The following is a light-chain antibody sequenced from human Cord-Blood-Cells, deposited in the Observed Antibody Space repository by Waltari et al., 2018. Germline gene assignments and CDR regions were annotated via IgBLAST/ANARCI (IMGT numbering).Light chain of an antibody. CDR2: AAS. Sequence: IVLTQSPPPMSLSPGERANPPCRAMQGVSSYLAWYQQKPGQAPRLLIYAASNRATGIPARFSGSGSGTDFTLTISSLEPEDLAVYYCQQRSNWPPFTFGPGTKVDIK. J-gene: IGKJ3*01. CDR3: QQRSNWPPFT. CDR1: QGVSSY. V-gene: IGKV3-11*01.